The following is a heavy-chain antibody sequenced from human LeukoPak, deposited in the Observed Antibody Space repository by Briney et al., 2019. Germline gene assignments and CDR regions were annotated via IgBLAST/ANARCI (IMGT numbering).Heavy chain of an antibody. J-gene: IGHJ3*02. D-gene: IGHD3-22*01. CDR2: ISYDGSNK. CDR1: GFTFSSYA. Sequence: PGGSLRLSCAASGFTFSSYAMHWVSQAPGKGLEWVAVISYDGSNKYYADSVKGRFTISRDNSKNTLYLQMNSLRAEDTAVYYCARGGLITMIVVAPRDAFDIWGQGTMVTVSS. V-gene: IGHV3-30-3*01. CDR3: ARGGLITMIVVAPRDAFDI.